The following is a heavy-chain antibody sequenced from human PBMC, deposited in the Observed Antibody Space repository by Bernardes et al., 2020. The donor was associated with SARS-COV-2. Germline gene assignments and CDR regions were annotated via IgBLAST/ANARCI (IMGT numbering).Heavy chain of an antibody. D-gene: IGHD5-12*01. V-gene: IGHV3-23*01. J-gene: IGHJ4*02. CDR2: ISGSGGST. CDR3: AKGGYSGYDYPDYFDY. Sequence: GGSLRLSCAASGFTFSSYAMSWVRQAPGKGLEWVSAISGSGGSTYYADSVKGRFTISRDNSKNTLYLQMNSLRAEDTAVYYCAKGGYSGYDYPDYFDYWGQGTLVTVSS. CDR1: GFTFSSYA.